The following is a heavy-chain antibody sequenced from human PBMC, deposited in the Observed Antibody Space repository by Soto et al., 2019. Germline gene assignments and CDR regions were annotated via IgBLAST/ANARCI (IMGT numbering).Heavy chain of an antibody. CDR3: AREAAPYQPLHSYYYMDV. CDR2: IIPIFVMA. D-gene: IGHD2-2*01. CDR1: GGTFSSYT. V-gene: IGHV1-69*08. J-gene: IGHJ6*03. Sequence: QVQLVQSGAEVKKPGSSVKVSCKASGGTFSSYTINGVRQAPGQGLEWMGRIIPIFVMANYAQKFKGIVTTTADEYTSTAYMQLSSLSSEDTGLYYCAREAAPYQPLHSYYYMDVWGQGTTVTVSS.